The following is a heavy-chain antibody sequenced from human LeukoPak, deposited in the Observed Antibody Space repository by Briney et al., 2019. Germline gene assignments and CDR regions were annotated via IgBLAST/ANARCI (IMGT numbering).Heavy chain of an antibody. Sequence: GGSLRLSCAASGFTFSIYAMHWVRQAPGKGLEWVAIISYDGSNKYYADSVKGRFTISRDNSKNTLYLQMDSLRAEDTAVYYCARAGYSEYQLLWGSAFDIWGPGTMVTVSS. D-gene: IGHD2-2*01. CDR1: GFTFSIYA. CDR2: ISYDGSNK. CDR3: ARAGYSEYQLLWGSAFDI. J-gene: IGHJ3*02. V-gene: IGHV3-30-3*01.